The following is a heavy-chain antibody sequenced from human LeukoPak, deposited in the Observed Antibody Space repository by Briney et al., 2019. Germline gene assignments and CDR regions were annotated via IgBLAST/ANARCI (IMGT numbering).Heavy chain of an antibody. CDR1: GGSISSGGYY. D-gene: IGHD3-16*02. CDR3: ARVETYWGYDYVWGSYRSNWFDP. J-gene: IGHJ5*02. CDR2: IHYSGST. Sequence: SQTLSLTCTVSGGSISSGGYYWSWIRQHPGKGLEWIGCIHYSGSTYYNPSLKSRVTISVDTSKNQFSLKLSSVTAADTAVYYCARVETYWGYDYVWGSYRSNWFDPWGQGTLVTVCS. V-gene: IGHV4-31*03.